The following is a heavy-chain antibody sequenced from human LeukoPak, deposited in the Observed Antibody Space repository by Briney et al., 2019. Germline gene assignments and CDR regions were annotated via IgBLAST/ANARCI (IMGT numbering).Heavy chain of an antibody. D-gene: IGHD2-2*01. V-gene: IGHV4-30-2*01. Sequence: SETLSLTCTVSGGSVSGAPLGRGAHFWSWIQQPPGKALEWIAYIFHSGSTYYNPSLKGRVSMSVDTSKNQFSLKLSSVTAADTAVYYCARHFLAGCTSCTEYWGQGTLVTVSS. CDR2: IFHSGST. CDR1: GGSVSGAPLGRGAHF. CDR3: ARHFLAGCTSCTEY. J-gene: IGHJ4*02.